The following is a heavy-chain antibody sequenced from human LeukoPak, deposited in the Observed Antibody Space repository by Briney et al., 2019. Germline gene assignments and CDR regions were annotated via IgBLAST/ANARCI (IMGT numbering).Heavy chain of an antibody. CDR2: IWYDGSDK. J-gene: IGHJ3*02. V-gene: IGHV3-33*01. D-gene: IGHD6-19*01. CDR3: ARDSGDLSSGGPEGVFDN. CDR1: GFTFSSHG. Sequence: QTGGSLRLSCAASGFTFSSHGMHWVRQAPGKGLEWVAVIWYDGSDKYYADSVKGRFTISRDNSKDTLYLQMHSLRADDTAVYYCARDSGDLSSGGPEGVFDNWGQGTMVTVSS.